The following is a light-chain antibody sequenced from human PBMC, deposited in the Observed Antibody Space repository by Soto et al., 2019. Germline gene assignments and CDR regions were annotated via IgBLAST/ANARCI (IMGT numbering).Light chain of an antibody. V-gene: IGKV3-11*02. CDR3: QQGFYWPLS. J-gene: IGKJ4*01. CDR1: QSVRDV. Sequence: EMVLTQSPATLSLSPGERATLSCRASQSVRDVFAWYQQKPGQAPRLLIYDSSRRATGVPARFSGSGSQRDFTLTISSLEPEDFAVYYCQQGFYWPLSFGGGTKVEIK. CDR2: DSS.